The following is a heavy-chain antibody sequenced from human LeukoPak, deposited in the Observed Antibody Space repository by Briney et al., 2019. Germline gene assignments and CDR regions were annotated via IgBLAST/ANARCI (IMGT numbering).Heavy chain of an antibody. CDR3: ARDRTPLSGLRDRAAFDI. CDR2: ISYDGSNK. CDR1: GFTFSSYA. J-gene: IGHJ3*02. D-gene: IGHD5/OR15-5a*01. Sequence: GGSLRLSCAASGFTFSSYAMHWVRQAPGKGLEWVAVISYDGSNKYYADSVKGRFTISRDNSKNTLYLQMNSLRAEDTAVYYCARDRTPLSGLRDRAAFDIWGQGTMVTVSS. V-gene: IGHV3-30-3*01.